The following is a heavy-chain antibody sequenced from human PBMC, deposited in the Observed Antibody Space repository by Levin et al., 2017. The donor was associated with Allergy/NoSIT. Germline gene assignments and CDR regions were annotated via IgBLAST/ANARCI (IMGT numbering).Heavy chain of an antibody. CDR3: ARVSIAAPGPYFDY. CDR1: GDSVSSDSAA. Sequence: SETLSLTCAISGDSVSSDSAAWNWIRQSPSRGLEWLGRTYYRSKWYNDYAVSVKSRVTINPDTSKNQFSLQLNSVTPEDTAVYYCARVSIAAPGPYFDYWGQGSLVTVSS. J-gene: IGHJ4*02. V-gene: IGHV6-1*01. D-gene: IGHD6-13*01. CDR2: TYYRSKWYN.